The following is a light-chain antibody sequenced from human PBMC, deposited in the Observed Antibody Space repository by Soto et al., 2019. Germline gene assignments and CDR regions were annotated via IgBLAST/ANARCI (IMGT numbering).Light chain of an antibody. Sequence: QSALTQPASVSGSPRQSITISCTGASSDVGGYTYVSWYQQHPGKAPKLVIYEVNNRPSGVSNRFSGSKSGNTASLTISGLQAEDEADYYCSSYTSSSTLYVFGTGTKV. CDR2: EVN. CDR3: SSYTSSSTLYV. V-gene: IGLV2-14*01. CDR1: SSDVGGYTY. J-gene: IGLJ1*01.